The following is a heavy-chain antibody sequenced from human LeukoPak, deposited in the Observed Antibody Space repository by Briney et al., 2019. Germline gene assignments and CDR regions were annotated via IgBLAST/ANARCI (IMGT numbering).Heavy chain of an antibody. J-gene: IGHJ6*03. CDR1: GFTFSNAW. Sequence: GGSLRLSCAASGFTFSNAWMSWVRQAPGKGLEWVGRIKSKTDGGTTDYAAPVKGRFTISRDDSKNTLYLQMNSLRAEDTAVYYCARSVYNWNYDYMDVWGKGTTVTVSS. V-gene: IGHV3-15*01. CDR3: ARSVYNWNYDYMDV. CDR2: IKSKTDGGTT. D-gene: IGHD1-20*01.